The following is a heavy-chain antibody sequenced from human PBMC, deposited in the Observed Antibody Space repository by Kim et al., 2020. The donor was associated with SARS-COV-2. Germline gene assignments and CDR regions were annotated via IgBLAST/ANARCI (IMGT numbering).Heavy chain of an antibody. Sequence: GGSLRLSCAASGFTFSSYGMHWVRQAPGTGLEWVAVIWYDGSNKYYADSVKGRFTIYRDNSKNTLYLQMNSLRAEDTAVYYCARAEQVTNYYGSGRYLEAGDYWDQGTLVTVSS. CDR2: IWYDGSNK. D-gene: IGHD3-10*01. V-gene: IGHV3-33*01. CDR1: GFTFSSYG. J-gene: IGHJ4*02. CDR3: ARAEQVTNYYGSGRYLEAGDY.